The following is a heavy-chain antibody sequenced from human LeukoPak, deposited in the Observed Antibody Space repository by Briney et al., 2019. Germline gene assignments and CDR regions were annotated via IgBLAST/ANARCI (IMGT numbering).Heavy chain of an antibody. Sequence: ASVKVSCKASGYTFTSYYMHWVRQAPGQGLEWMGIINPSGGSTSYAQKFQGRVTMTRDTSTSTVYMELSSLRSEDTAVYYCARDRIAVAGTDYYYGMDVWGQGTTVTVSS. CDR3: ARDRIAVAGTDYYYGMDV. CDR2: INPSGGST. D-gene: IGHD6-19*01. CDR1: GYTFTSYY. J-gene: IGHJ6*02. V-gene: IGHV1-46*01.